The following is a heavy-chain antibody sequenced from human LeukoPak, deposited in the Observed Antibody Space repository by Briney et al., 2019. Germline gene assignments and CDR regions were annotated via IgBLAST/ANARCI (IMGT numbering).Heavy chain of an antibody. CDR3: AKVSTHYYGSGQDYYMDV. CDR2: IRYDGSNK. CDR1: GFTFSSYG. Sequence: GGSLRLSCAASGFTFSSYGMHWVRQAPGKGLEWVAFIRYDGSNKYYADSVKGRFTISRDNSKNTLYLQMNTLRAEDTAVYYCAKVSTHYYGSGQDYYMDVWGKGTTVTISS. V-gene: IGHV3-30*02. J-gene: IGHJ6*03. D-gene: IGHD3-10*01.